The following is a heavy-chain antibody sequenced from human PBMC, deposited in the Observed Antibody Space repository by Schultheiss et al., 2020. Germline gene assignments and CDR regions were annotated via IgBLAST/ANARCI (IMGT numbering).Heavy chain of an antibody. D-gene: IGHD6-13*01. CDR3: AREAPYSSSWYSY. CDR2: IYHSGST. J-gene: IGHJ4*02. CDR1: GDSSPSGYS. V-gene: IGHV4-38-2*02. Sequence: SETLSLTCAVSGDSSPSGYSWGWIRQPPGKGLEWIGSIYHSGSTSYNPSLKSRVTISVDTSKNQFSLKVSSVTAADTAVYYCAREAPYSSSWYSYWGQGTLVTVSS.